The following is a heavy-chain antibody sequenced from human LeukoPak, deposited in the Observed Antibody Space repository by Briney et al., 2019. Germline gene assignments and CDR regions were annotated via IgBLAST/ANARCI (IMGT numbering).Heavy chain of an antibody. J-gene: IGHJ4*02. CDR3: ATQNSYGSGSYYPYYFDY. D-gene: IGHD3-10*01. Sequence: GGSLRLSCAASGFTCSSYAMSWVRQAPGKGLESVSAISGSGGSTYYADSVKGRFTISRDNSKNTLYLQMNSLRAEDTAVYDCATQNSYGSGSYYPYYFDYWGQGTLVTVSS. CDR2: ISGSGGST. CDR1: GFTCSSYA. V-gene: IGHV3-23*01.